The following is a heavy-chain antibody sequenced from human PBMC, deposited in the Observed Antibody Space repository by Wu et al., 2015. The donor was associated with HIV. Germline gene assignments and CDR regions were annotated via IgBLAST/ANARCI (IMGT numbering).Heavy chain of an antibody. CDR2: ISPYTDNT. CDR3: AREGGHGSGRSQYYYYGMDV. J-gene: IGHJ6*02. V-gene: IGHV1-18*01. Sequence: QVQLVQSGGEVKKPGASVTVSCTASGYTFTSYGISWVRQVPGQGLEWMGWISPYTDNTNYAQKFQGRVTMTAETTTRTAYMELRSLRSDDTAVYFCAREGGHGSGRSQYYYYGMDVWGQGTTVIVSS. CDR1: GYTFTSYG. D-gene: IGHD3-10*01.